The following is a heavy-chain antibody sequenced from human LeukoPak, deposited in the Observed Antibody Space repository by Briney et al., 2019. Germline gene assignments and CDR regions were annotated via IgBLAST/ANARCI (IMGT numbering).Heavy chain of an antibody. J-gene: IGHJ4*02. D-gene: IGHD2-21*01. Sequence: SGGSLRLSCAVSGFIFNEYGLHWVRQAPGKGPEWVAVVSIDGSREFYADSVRGRFKFSRDSSTNTASLQMNRLRDEDTALYYCVRDRLNRAHCSGNCYSAVFDYWGQGVLVTVSA. CDR2: VSIDGSRE. CDR3: VRDRLNRAHCSGNCYSAVFDY. V-gene: IGHV3-30*03. CDR1: GFIFNEYG.